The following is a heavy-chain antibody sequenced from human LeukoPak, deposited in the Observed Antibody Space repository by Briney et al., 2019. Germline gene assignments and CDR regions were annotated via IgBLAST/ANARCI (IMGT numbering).Heavy chain of an antibody. CDR3: ARGGAAHGYNKLDY. Sequence: ASVKVSCKASGGTFSSYAISWARQAPGQGLEWMGGIIPIFGTANYAQKFQGRVTITADESTSTAYMELSSLRSEDTAVYYCARGGAAHGYNKLDYWGQGTLVTVSS. CDR2: IIPIFGTA. V-gene: IGHV1-69*13. CDR1: GGTFSSYA. J-gene: IGHJ4*02. D-gene: IGHD5-24*01.